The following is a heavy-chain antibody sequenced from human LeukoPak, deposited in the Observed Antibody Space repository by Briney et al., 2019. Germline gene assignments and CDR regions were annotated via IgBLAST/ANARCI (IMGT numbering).Heavy chain of an antibody. J-gene: IGHJ4*02. CDR1: GFTVSSNY. V-gene: IGHV3-53*01. Sequence: PGGSLRLSCAASGFTVSSNYMSWVRQAPGKGLGWVSVIYSGGSTYYADSVKGRFTISRDNSKNTLYLQMNSLRAEDTAVYYCARDGGHYYDSSGYPRWGQGTLVTVSS. D-gene: IGHD3-22*01. CDR2: IYSGGST. CDR3: ARDGGHYYDSSGYPR.